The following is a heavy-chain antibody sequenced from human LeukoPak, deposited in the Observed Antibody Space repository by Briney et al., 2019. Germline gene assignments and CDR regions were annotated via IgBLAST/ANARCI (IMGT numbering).Heavy chain of an antibody. J-gene: IGHJ4*02. CDR1: GFTFSSYA. CDR3: ARDVGAVYFDY. V-gene: IGHV3-30-3*01. Sequence: GRSLRLSCAASGFTFSSYAMHLVRQAPGKGLEWVAVILYDGSNKYYTDSVKGRFTISRDNSKNTLYLQMNSLRAEDTAVYYCARDVGAVYFDYWGQGTLVTVSS. CDR2: ILYDGSNK. D-gene: IGHD1-26*01.